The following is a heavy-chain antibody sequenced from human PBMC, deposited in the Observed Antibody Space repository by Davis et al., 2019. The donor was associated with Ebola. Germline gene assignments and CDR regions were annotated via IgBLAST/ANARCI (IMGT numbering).Heavy chain of an antibody. J-gene: IGHJ6*02. Sequence: GESLKISCAASGFTFSSYWMSWVRQVPGKGLEWVANIKQDGSEKYYVDSVKGRFTISRDNAKNSLYLQMNNLRAEDTAMYYCTKPPGRDGMDVWGQGTTVTVSS. CDR1: GFTFSSYW. V-gene: IGHV3-7*01. D-gene: IGHD1-26*01. CDR3: TKPPGRDGMDV. CDR2: IKQDGSEK.